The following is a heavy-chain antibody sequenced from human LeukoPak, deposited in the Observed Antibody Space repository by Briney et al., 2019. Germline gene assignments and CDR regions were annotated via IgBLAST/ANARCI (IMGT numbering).Heavy chain of an antibody. CDR3: VKWTSNGDAFDI. J-gene: IGHJ3*02. CDR2: IGYDGSNK. V-gene: IGHV3-30*02. D-gene: IGHD2-8*01. CDR1: GFTFSNYA. Sequence: GGSLRLSCAASGFTFSNYAIHWVRQAPGKGLEWVAFIGYDGSNKDYADSVKGRFTISSDNSRTTLYMQMNSLRAEDTAVYYCVKWTSNGDAFDIWGQETMVTVSS.